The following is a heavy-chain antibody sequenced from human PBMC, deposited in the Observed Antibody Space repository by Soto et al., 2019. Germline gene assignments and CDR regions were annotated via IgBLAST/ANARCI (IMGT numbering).Heavy chain of an antibody. J-gene: IGHJ4*02. CDR2: IWYDGSNK. V-gene: IGHV3-33*01. Sequence: GGSLRLSCAASGFTFSSYGMHWVRQAPGKGLEWVAVIWYDGSNKYYADSVKGRFTISRDNSKNTLYLQMNSLRAEDTAVYYCARDMSELGLRGLVATIWGVFDYWGQGTLVTVSS. CDR1: GFTFSSYG. CDR3: ARDMSELGLRGLVATIWGVFDY. D-gene: IGHD5-12*01.